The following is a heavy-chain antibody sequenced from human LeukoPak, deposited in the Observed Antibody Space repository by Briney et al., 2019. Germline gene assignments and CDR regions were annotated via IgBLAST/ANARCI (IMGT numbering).Heavy chain of an antibody. CDR1: GFTFSHYG. V-gene: IGHV3-33*01. J-gene: IGHJ6*04. D-gene: IGHD3-10*01. Sequence: GRSLRLSCAASGFTFSHYGMHWVRQAPGTGLEWVAVIWYDGSNKYYADSVKGRFTISRDNSKDTVYLQMNSLRDEDTAVYYCARTFGDGDPTHYGMDVWGKGTTVTVSS. CDR2: IWYDGSNK. CDR3: ARTFGDGDPTHYGMDV.